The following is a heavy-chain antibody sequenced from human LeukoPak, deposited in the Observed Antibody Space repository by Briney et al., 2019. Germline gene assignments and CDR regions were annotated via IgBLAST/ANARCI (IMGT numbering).Heavy chain of an antibody. V-gene: IGHV3-21*01. Sequence: GGSLRLSCAASGFTFSSYSMNWVRQAPGKGLEWVSSISSSSSYIYYADSVKGRFTISRDNAKNSLYLQMNSLRSEDTAVYYCARESLAYCDGDCYSAPDFWGQGTLVTVSS. CDR3: ARESLAYCDGDCYSAPDF. D-gene: IGHD2-21*02. J-gene: IGHJ4*02. CDR2: ISSSSSYI. CDR1: GFTFSSYS.